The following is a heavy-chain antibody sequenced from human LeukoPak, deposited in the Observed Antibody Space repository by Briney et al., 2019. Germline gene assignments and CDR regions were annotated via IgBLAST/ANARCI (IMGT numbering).Heavy chain of an antibody. CDR1: GYTFTSYD. CDR3: ARGKGYAFDI. J-gene: IGHJ3*02. Sequence: ASVKVSCKAAGYTFTSYDINWLRQATGQGLEWRGWMNPNSGNTGYAQKFQGRVTMTRNTSISTAYMELSSLRSEDTAVYYCARGKGYAFDIWGQGTMVTVSS. V-gene: IGHV1-8*01. CDR2: MNPNSGNT.